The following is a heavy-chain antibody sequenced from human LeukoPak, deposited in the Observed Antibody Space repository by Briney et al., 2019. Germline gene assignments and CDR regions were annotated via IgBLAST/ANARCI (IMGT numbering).Heavy chain of an antibody. Sequence: PGGSLRLSCAASGFSFADSWMHWVRQAPGEGLVWVSRINNDGSDTRYAGSVRGRFTISRDNAKNTLYLQMNSLRAEDTAVYYCARVSGLGMNEYYQHWGQGTLVTVPS. D-gene: IGHD3-10*01. CDR2: INNDGSDT. V-gene: IGHV3-74*01. CDR1: GFSFADSW. CDR3: ARVSGLGMNEYYQH. J-gene: IGHJ1*01.